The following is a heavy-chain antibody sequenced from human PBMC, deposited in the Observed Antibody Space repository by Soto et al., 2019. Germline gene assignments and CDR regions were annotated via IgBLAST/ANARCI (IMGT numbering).Heavy chain of an antibody. Sequence: TLSLTCTVSGGSISSYYWSWIRQPAGKGLEWIGRIYTSGSTNYNPSLKSRVTMSVDTSKNQFSLKLSSVTAADTAVYYCARGSDVDIVAPPFDYWGQGTLVTVSS. D-gene: IGHD5-12*01. CDR1: GGSISSYY. J-gene: IGHJ4*02. V-gene: IGHV4-4*07. CDR2: IYTSGST. CDR3: ARGSDVDIVAPPFDY.